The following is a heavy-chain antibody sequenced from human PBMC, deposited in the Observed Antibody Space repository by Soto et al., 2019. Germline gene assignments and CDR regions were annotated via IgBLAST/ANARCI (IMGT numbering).Heavy chain of an antibody. CDR1: GFTFSSYG. CDR2: ISYDGSNK. CDR3: AKDRRSGSSPPDY. Sequence: GRSLRLSCAASGFTFSSYGMHWVRQAPGKGLEWVAVISYDGSNKYYADSVKGRFTISRDNAENTLDLQMNSLRAEDTAVYYCAKDRRSGSSPPDYWGQGTLVTVSS. D-gene: IGHD1-26*01. J-gene: IGHJ4*02. V-gene: IGHV3-30*18.